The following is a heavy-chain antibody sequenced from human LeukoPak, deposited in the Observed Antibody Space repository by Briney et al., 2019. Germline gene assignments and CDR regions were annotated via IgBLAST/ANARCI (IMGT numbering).Heavy chain of an antibody. D-gene: IGHD3-22*01. J-gene: IGHJ4*02. CDR1: GGSISSYY. CDR2: VYNSGGT. V-gene: IGHV4-59*08. CDR3: ARRQTPYYYDSSGYYFDY. Sequence: PSETLSLTCTVSGGSISSYYWSWIRQPPGKGLEWIAYVYNSGGTNYNPSLKSRVTISVDTSKNQFSLDLFTVTAADTAVYYCARRQTPYYYDSSGYYFDYWGQGTLVTVSS.